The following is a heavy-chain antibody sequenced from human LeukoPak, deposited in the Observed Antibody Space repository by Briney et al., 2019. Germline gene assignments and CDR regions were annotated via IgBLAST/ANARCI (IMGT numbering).Heavy chain of an antibody. CDR3: AKAQKRYYCSSTSCYFRLAPFDY. CDR1: GFTFSSYA. V-gene: IGHV3-23*01. J-gene: IGHJ4*02. CDR2: ISGSGGST. D-gene: IGHD2-2*01. Sequence: GGSLRLSCAASGFTFSSYAMSWVRQAPGKGLEWVSAISGSGGSTYYADSVKGRFTISRDNSKNTLYLQMNSLRAEDTAVYYCAKAQKRYYCSSTSCYFRLAPFDYWGQGTLVTVSS.